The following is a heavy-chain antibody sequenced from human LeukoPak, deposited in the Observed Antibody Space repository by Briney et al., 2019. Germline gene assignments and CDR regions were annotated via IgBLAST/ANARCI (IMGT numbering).Heavy chain of an antibody. CDR3: AKALYDSPLTGDP. CDR2: IHPNGVNT. J-gene: IGHJ5*02. CDR1: GFTFSHIG. V-gene: IGHV3-23*01. D-gene: IGHD3-22*01. Sequence: PGGSLRLSCEASGFTFSHIGMAWVRQAPGKGLEWVSSIHPNGVNTHYADSGRGRFTISRDNSKNTLFLRMNSLRVEDTATYYCAKALYDSPLTGDPWGQGTLVTVSS.